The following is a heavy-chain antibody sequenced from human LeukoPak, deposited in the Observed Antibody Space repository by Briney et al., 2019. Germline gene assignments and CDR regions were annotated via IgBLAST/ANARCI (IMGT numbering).Heavy chain of an antibody. CDR1: GFTFSSSW. J-gene: IGHJ5*02. CDR2: IKQDGSDK. Sequence: GGSLRLSCAASGFTFSSSWMSWVRQAPGKGLEGVANIKQDGSDKYYVDSVKGRFTISRDNTKNSLYLQMNSLRAEDTAVYYCARGYSSSPNRFDPWGQATLVTVSS. D-gene: IGHD6-13*01. V-gene: IGHV3-7*01. CDR3: ARGYSSSPNRFDP.